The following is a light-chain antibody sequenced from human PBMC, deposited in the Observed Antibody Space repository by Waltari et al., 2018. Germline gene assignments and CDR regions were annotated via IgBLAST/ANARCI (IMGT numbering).Light chain of an antibody. CDR1: RSNIGSNY. CDR3: AAWDDSLSGRV. V-gene: IGLV1-47*01. CDR2: RNN. J-gene: IGLJ3*02. Sequence: QPVLTQPPPASGTPGQRVTISCSGSRSNIGSNYVYWYQQLPGTAPKLLIYRNNQRPSGVPDRFSGSKSGTSASLAISGLRSEDEADYYCAAWDDSLSGRVFGGGTKVTVL.